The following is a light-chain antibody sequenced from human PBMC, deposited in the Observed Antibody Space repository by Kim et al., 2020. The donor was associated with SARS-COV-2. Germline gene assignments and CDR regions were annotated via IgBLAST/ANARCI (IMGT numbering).Light chain of an antibody. Sequence: SYEPTQPPSVSVSPGQTARITCSGDALPKQYAYWYQQKPGQAPVLVIYKDSERPSGIPERFSGSSSGTTVTLTISGVQAEDEADYYCQSADSSGTWVFGGGTQLTVL. CDR2: KDS. CDR3: QSADSSGTWV. CDR1: ALPKQY. J-gene: IGLJ3*02. V-gene: IGLV3-25*03.